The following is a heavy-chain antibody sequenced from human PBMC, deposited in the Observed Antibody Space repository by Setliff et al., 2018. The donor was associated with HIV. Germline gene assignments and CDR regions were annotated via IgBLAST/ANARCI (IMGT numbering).Heavy chain of an antibody. J-gene: IGHJ3*01. CDR3: TRDLNLPGGEDFDF. Sequence: GGSLRLSCAASGFSLTTYGMHWVRQTPGKGLVWVASLSGDSNHIYYADSAKGRFTISRDNAKNSVYLQMNSLRAEDTAIYYCTRDLNLPGGEDFDFWGQGTMVTVSS. CDR2: LSGDSNHI. CDR1: GFSLTTYG. D-gene: IGHD2-2*01. V-gene: IGHV3-21*01.